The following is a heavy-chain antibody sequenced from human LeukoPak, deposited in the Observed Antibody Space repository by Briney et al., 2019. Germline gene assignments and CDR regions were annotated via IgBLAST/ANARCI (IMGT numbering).Heavy chain of an antibody. D-gene: IGHD3-3*01. J-gene: IGHJ4*02. CDR1: GFTVSSNY. CDR2: IYTGGST. Sequence: GGSLRLSCAASGFTVSSNYMSWVRQALGKGLEWVLVIYTGGSTYYADSVKGRFTISRDNSRNTLYLQMNSLRAEDTAVYYCARVVAIDFWSGYYFDYWGQGTLVTVSS. V-gene: IGHV3-66*01. CDR3: ARVVAIDFWSGYYFDY.